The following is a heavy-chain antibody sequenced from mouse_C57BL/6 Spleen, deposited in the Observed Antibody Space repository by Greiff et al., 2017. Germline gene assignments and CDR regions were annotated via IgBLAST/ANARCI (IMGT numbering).Heavy chain of an antibody. CDR2: ISSGGSYT. Sequence: EVMLVESGGDLVKPGGSLKLSCAASGFTFSSYGMSWVRQTPDKRLEWVATISSGGSYTYSPDSVKGRFTISRDNAKNTLYLQMSSLKSEDTAMYYCARHWGDYVRFDYWGQGTTLTVSS. CDR1: GFTFSSYG. CDR3: ARHWGDYVRFDY. D-gene: IGHD2-4*01. J-gene: IGHJ2*01. V-gene: IGHV5-6*01.